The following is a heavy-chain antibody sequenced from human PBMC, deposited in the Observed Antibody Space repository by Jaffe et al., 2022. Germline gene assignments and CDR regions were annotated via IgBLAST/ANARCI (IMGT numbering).Heavy chain of an antibody. Sequence: QVQLVQSGAEVKKPGSSVKVSCKASGGTFSSYAISWVRQAPGQGLEWMGGIIPIFGTANYAQKFQGRVTITADESTSTAYMELSSLRSEDTAVYYCARAGVVVPAAISVSYYYYYYMDVWGKGTTVTVSS. J-gene: IGHJ6*03. CDR3: ARAGVVVPAAISVSYYYYYYMDV. D-gene: IGHD2-2*01. CDR1: GGTFSSYA. V-gene: IGHV1-69*01. CDR2: IIPIFGTA.